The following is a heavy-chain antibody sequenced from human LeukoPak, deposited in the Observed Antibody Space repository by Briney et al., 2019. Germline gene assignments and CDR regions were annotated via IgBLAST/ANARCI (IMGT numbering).Heavy chain of an antibody. D-gene: IGHD2-2*02. CDR1: GFTLSSYW. J-gene: IGHJ6*03. CDR3: ARLYCSSSSCHTLHYYYMDV. Sequence: GGSLRLSCAASGFTLSSYWMSWVRQAPGKGLVWVADIEEDGSEKYYVDSVKGRFTISRDNAKNSVYLQMNSLRAEDTALYYCARLYCSSSSCHTLHYYYMDVWGKGTTVTVSS. V-gene: IGHV3-7*01. CDR2: IEEDGSEK.